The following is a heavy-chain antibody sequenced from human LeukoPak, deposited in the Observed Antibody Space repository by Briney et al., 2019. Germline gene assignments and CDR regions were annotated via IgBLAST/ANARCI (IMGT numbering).Heavy chain of an antibody. CDR2: ISHDGTNQ. CDR3: TKDPNGDYIGAFDP. CDR1: GFTFSSYG. V-gene: IGHV3-30*18. J-gene: IGHJ5*02. Sequence: GRSLRLSCAASGFTFSSYGMHWVRQAPGKGLEWVAVISHDGTNQYYADSVKGRFTISRDNAKNTLYLQMNSLRADDTAIYYCTKDPNGDYIGAFDPWGQGTLVTVSS. D-gene: IGHD4-17*01.